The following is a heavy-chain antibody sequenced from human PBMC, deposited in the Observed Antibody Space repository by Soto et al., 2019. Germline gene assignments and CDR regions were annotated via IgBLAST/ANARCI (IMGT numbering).Heavy chain of an antibody. V-gene: IGHV1-8*01. CDR2: MNPNSGNT. CDR1: GYTFTSYD. D-gene: IGHD5-18*01. J-gene: IGHJ4*02. CDR3: ARTRVTAMDFVSL. Sequence: GASVKVSCKASGYTFTSYDINWVRQATGQGLEWMGWMNPNSGNTGYAQKFQGRVTMTRSTSISTAYMELSSLRSEDTAVYYCARTRVTAMDFVSLWGQGTLVTVSS.